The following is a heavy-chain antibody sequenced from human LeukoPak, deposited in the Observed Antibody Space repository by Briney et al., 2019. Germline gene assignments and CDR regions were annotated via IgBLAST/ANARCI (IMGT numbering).Heavy chain of an antibody. CDR3: ARIGYSPYFDY. Sequence: ASVRVSCKASGYTFTDYYLHWVRQAPGQGLEWMGWINPNSGGTNYAQTFQGRVTMTRDTSITTAYLELSRLRSDDTAVYYCARIGYSPYFDYWGQGTLVTVSS. D-gene: IGHD5-24*01. CDR2: INPNSGGT. CDR1: GYTFTDYY. V-gene: IGHV1-2*02. J-gene: IGHJ4*02.